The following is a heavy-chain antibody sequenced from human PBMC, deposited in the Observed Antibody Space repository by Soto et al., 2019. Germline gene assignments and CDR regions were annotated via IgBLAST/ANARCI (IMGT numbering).Heavy chain of an antibody. V-gene: IGHV1-18*04. CDR2: VSPYNGDT. CDR3: AREVGHMDV. J-gene: IGHJ6*02. CDR1: GYTFTTYG. D-gene: IGHD2-2*01. Sequence: QVLLVQSGAEVKKPGASVKVSCKASGYTFTTYGINWVRQAPGHGLEWMGWVSPYNGDTTYAQKFQGRVTMTTDTSTRTAYMELRSLRSDDTALYYCAREVGHMDVWGQGTTVTVSS.